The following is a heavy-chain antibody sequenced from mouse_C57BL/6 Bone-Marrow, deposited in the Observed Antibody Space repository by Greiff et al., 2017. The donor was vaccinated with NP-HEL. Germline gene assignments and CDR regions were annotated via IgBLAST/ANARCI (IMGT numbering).Heavy chain of an antibody. CDR3: ARQGETGTWFAY. CDR2: ISNGGGST. J-gene: IGHJ3*01. D-gene: IGHD4-1*01. Sequence: EVKLQESGGGLVQPGGSLKLSCAASGFTFSDYYMYWVRQTPEKRLEWVAYISNGGGSTYYPDNVKGRFTISRDNAKNTLYLQMSRLKSEDTAMYYCARQGETGTWFAYWGQGTLVTVSA. V-gene: IGHV5-12*01. CDR1: GFTFSDYY.